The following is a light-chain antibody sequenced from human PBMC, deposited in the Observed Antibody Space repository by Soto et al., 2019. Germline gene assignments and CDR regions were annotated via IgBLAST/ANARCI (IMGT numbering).Light chain of an antibody. CDR1: SSNIGAGYD. CDR3: QSYDISLSGVG. J-gene: IGLJ2*01. Sequence: QSVLTQPPSVSGAPGQRVTISCTGSSSNIGAGYDVHWYQQLPGTAPKLLIYGNSNRPSRVPDRFSGSKSGTSASLAITGLQAEDEADYYCQSYDISLSGVGFGGGTQLTVL. V-gene: IGLV1-40*01. CDR2: GNS.